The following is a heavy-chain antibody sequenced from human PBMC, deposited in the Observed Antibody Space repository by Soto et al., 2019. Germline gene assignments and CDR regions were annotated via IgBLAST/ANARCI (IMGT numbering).Heavy chain of an antibody. J-gene: IGHJ4*02. CDR3: ARGRGYSYGLTDY. D-gene: IGHD5-18*01. CDR2: INPNSGGT. V-gene: IGHV1-2*02. Sequence: ASVKVSCKASGYTFTGYYMHWVRQAPGQGLEWMGWINPNSGGTNYAQKFQGRVTMTRDTSISTAYMELSRLRSDDTAVYYCARGRGYSYGLTDYWGQGTLVTVSS. CDR1: GYTFTGYY.